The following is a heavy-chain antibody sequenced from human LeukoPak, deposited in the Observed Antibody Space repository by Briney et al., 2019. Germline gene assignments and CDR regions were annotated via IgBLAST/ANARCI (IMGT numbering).Heavy chain of an antibody. D-gene: IGHD7-27*01. J-gene: IGHJ4*02. CDR2: IKQDGSEK. CDR3: AREYSVIGDGNGIDY. Sequence: GSLRLSCAASGFTFSNYWMNWVRQAPGKGLEWVANIKQDGSEKYYVDSVEGRFTVSRDNTKNSLYLQMNSLRAEDTAVYYCAREYSVIGDGNGIDYWGQGTLVTVSS. CDR1: GFTFSNYW. V-gene: IGHV3-7*01.